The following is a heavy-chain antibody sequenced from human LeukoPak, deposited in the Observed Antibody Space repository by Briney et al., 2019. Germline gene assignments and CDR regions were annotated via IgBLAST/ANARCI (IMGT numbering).Heavy chain of an antibody. Sequence: SETLSLTCPVSGDSVSRSDSYWDWIRQPPGKGLEWIGTIYYSGRTYYSPSLKSRVTMSVDPSNNQFSLNLGSVTAADTAVYYCARRRYYDGSGYLEWGQGTLLSVSS. V-gene: IGHV4-39*01. D-gene: IGHD3-22*01. CDR2: IYYSGRT. J-gene: IGHJ1*01. CDR3: ARRRYYDGSGYLE. CDR1: GDSVSRSDSY.